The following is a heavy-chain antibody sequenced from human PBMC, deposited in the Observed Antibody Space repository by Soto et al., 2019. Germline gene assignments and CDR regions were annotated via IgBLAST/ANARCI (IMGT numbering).Heavy chain of an antibody. CDR1: GFTFSSYS. CDR2: ISSSSSYI. D-gene: IGHD3-22*01. V-gene: IGHV3-21*01. J-gene: IGHJ4*02. Sequence: EVQLVESGGGLVKPGGSLRLSCAASGFTFSSYSMNWVRQAPGKGLEWVSSISSSSSYIYYADSVKGRFTITRDNAKNSLYLQMNSLRAEDTAVYYCARLTSYDSSGDYCYWGQGTLVTVSS. CDR3: ARLTSYDSSGDYCY.